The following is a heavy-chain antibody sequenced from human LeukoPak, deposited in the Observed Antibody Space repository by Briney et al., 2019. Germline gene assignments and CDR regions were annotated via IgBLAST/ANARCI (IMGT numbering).Heavy chain of an antibody. J-gene: IGHJ4*02. Sequence: ASVTVSCKASGGTFSSYAISWVRQAPGQGLEWMGGIIPILGTANYAQKFQGRVTITADESTSTAYMELSSLRSEDTAVYYCARVGDYNDVDYWGQGTLVTVSS. CDR3: ARVGDYNDVDY. CDR2: IIPILGTA. D-gene: IGHD3-22*01. V-gene: IGHV1-69*13. CDR1: GGTFSSYA.